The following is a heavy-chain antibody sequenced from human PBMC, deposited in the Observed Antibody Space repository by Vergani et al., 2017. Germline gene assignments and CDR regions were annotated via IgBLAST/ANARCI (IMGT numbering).Heavy chain of an antibody. J-gene: IGHJ4*02. CDR2: IIPIFGTA. CDR1: GGIFSSYA. CDR3: ARSYYDSSGYYPFYY. Sequence: QVQLVQSGAEVKKPGSSVKVSCKASGGIFSSYAISWVRQAPGQGLEWMGGIIPIFGTANYAQKFQGRVTITADESTSTAYMELGSLRSEDTAVYYCARSYYDSSGYYPFYYWDQGTLVTVSS. D-gene: IGHD3-22*01. V-gene: IGHV1-69*12.